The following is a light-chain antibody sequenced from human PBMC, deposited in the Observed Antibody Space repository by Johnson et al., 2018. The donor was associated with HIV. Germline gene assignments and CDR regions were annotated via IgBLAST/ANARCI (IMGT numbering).Light chain of an antibody. V-gene: IGLV1-51*02. CDR3: GTWDSSLSADV. CDR2: ENN. J-gene: IGLJ1*01. Sequence: HSVLTQPPSVSAAPGQKVTISCSGSSSNIGNNYVSWYQHLPGTAPKLLIYENNKRPSGIPDRFSGSKSGTSATLGITGLQTGDEADYYCGTWDSSLSADVFGTGAKVTVL. CDR1: SSNIGNNY.